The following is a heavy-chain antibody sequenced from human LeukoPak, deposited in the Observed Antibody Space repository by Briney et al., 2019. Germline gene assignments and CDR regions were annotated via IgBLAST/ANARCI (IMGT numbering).Heavy chain of an antibody. CDR3: ARLLRNIAAAVYYFDY. V-gene: IGHV5-51*01. Sequence: LGESLKISCKGSGYSFTNYWIGWVRQMPGKGLEWMGIIYPGDSDTRYSPSFQGQVTISADKSISTAYLQWSSLKASDTAMYYCARLLRNIAAAVYYFDYWGQGTLVTVSS. J-gene: IGHJ4*02. CDR1: GYSFTNYW. CDR2: IYPGDSDT. D-gene: IGHD6-13*01.